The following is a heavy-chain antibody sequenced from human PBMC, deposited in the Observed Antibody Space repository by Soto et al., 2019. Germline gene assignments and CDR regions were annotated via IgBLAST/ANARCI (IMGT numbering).Heavy chain of an antibody. CDR3: TRTLTPNPAEYFQH. Sequence: ASVKVSCKASGYTFTNFGISWVRQAPGQGLEWMGMINPSGGTTNYAQNFQGRVTMTRDTSTSTVYMELSSLRSEDTAFYYCTRTLTPNPAEYFQHWGQGTLVTVSS. V-gene: IGHV1-46*03. CDR2: INPSGGTT. J-gene: IGHJ1*01. CDR1: GYTFTNFG.